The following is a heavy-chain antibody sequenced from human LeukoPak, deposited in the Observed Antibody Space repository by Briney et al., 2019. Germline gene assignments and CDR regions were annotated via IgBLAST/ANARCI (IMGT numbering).Heavy chain of an antibody. CDR3: ATGRDSSGYFTPCFQH. CDR2: IYYSGST. Sequence: SETLSLTCTVSGGSISSYYWSWIRQPPGKGLEWIGYIYYSGSTNYNPSLKSRVTISVDTSKNQFSLKLSSVTAADTAVYYCATGRDSSGYFTPCFQHWGQGTLVTVSS. D-gene: IGHD3-22*01. CDR1: GGSISSYY. J-gene: IGHJ1*01. V-gene: IGHV4-59*01.